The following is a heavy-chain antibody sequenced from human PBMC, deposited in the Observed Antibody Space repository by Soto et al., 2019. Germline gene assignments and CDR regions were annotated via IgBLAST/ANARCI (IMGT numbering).Heavy chain of an antibody. J-gene: IGHJ4*02. CDR1: GYFFTSYY. V-gene: IGHV1-2*02. CDR3: AREVTYGGGSFSLGL. Sequence: AAVKVSCKTSGYFFTSYYMHWVRQAPGQGLEWMGWINPNNGGTNSAQKFQGRVTMTSDTSINTAYMEITSLRSDDTALYYCAREVTYGGGSFSLGLWGQGTLVTVSS. D-gene: IGHD3-10*01. CDR2: INPNNGGT.